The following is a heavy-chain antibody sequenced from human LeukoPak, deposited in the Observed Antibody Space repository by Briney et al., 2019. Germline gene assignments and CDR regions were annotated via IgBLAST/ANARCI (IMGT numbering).Heavy chain of an antibody. J-gene: IGHJ6*03. CDR1: GFTFSRYW. CDR3: ARGRGSGHYYYYYYMDV. CDR2: INHSGST. D-gene: IGHD3-10*01. V-gene: IGHV4-34*01. Sequence: GSLRLSCAASGFTFSRYWMSWIRQPPGKGLEWIGEINHSGSTNYNPSLKSRVTISVDTSKNQFSLKLSSVTAADTAVYYCARGRGSGHYYYYYYMDVWGKGTTVTVSS.